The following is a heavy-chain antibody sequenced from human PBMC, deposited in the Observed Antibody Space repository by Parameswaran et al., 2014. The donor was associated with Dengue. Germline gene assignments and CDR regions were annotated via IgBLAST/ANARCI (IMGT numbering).Heavy chain of an antibody. CDR2: INPNSGGT. J-gene: IGHJ4*02. Sequence: WVRQAPGQGLEWMGWINPNSGGTNYAQKFQGRVTMTRDTSISTAYMELSRLRSDDTAVYYCASIRATTFDYWGQGTLVTVSS. CDR3: ASIRATTFDY. V-gene: IGHV1-2*02. D-gene: IGHD5-12*01.